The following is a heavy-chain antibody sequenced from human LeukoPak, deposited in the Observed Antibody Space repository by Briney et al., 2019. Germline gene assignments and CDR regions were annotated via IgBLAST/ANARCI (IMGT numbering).Heavy chain of an antibody. CDR2: INPNSGGT. CDR3: ASRSSTVATFPFHY. V-gene: IGHV1-2*02. J-gene: IGHJ4*02. Sequence: ASVKVSCKASGYTFTGYYMHWVRQGPGQGLEWMGWINPNSGGTNYAQKFQGRVTMTRDTSISTAYMELSRLRSDDTAAYYCASRSSTVATFPFHYWGQGTLVTVSS. CDR1: GYTFTGYY. D-gene: IGHD4-17*01.